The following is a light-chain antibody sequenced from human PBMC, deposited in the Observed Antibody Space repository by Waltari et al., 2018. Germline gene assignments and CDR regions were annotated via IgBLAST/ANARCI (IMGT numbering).Light chain of an antibody. V-gene: IGKV4-1*01. CDR3: QQYCSKQRT. J-gene: IGKJ1*01. Sequence: IAITQFPFSLSASPVSLSTINCNFIPCVLYHSINRNYLAWYQQKSGQPPKLLIYWASSRETGIPDRFSGSGSGTDFTLTISRLEAEDLAMYYCQQYCSKQRTFGHGTRMEIK. CDR2: WAS. CDR1: PCVLYHSINRNY.